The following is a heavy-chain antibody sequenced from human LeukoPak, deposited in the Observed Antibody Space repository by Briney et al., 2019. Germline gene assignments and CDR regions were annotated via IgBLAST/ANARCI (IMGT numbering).Heavy chain of an antibody. J-gene: IGHJ4*02. CDR2: ISGSANTI. D-gene: IGHD7-27*01. V-gene: IGHV3-48*01. CDR3: AMAPGERVFDY. Sequence: PGGSLRLSCVASGFTFSRYSMGWVRQAPGKGLEWLSYISGSANTIYYADSVKGRFTISRDNAKNSLYLQMNSLRSEDTAVYYCAMAPGERVFDYWGQGTLVTVSS. CDR1: GFTFSRYS.